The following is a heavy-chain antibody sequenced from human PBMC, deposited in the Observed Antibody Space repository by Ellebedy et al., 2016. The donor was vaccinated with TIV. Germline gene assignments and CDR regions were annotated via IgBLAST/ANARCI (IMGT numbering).Heavy chain of an antibody. D-gene: IGHD5-24*01. V-gene: IGHV5-51*01. CDR1: GYNFANYW. J-gene: IGHJ4*02. CDR2: IYPGDSET. Sequence: PGGSLRLSCQTSGYNFANYWIGWVRQMPGKGLEWMGIIYPGDSETSYSPSFQGQVTLSADKSIGTAYLQWSSLKASDTAIYFCARSRQGYNTGAGLWGQGTLVTVSS. CDR3: ARSRQGYNTGAGL.